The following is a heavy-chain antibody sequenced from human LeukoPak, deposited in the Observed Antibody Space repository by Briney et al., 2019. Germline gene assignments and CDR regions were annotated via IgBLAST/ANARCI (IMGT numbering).Heavy chain of an antibody. V-gene: IGHV3-23*01. CDR2: ISGSGGST. Sequence: GGSLRLSCAASGFTFSSYAMSWVRQAPGKGLEWVSAISGSGGSTYYADSVKGRFTISRDNSKNTLYLQMNSLRAEDTAVYYCAKDRLHDSGSYPVAFDIWGQGTMVTVSS. CDR3: AKDRLHDSGSYPVAFDI. J-gene: IGHJ3*02. D-gene: IGHD1-26*01. CDR1: GFTFSSYA.